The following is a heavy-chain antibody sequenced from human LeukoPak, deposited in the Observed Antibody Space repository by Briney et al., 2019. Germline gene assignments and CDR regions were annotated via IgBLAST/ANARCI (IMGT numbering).Heavy chain of an antibody. CDR2: IKQDGSEK. D-gene: IGHD2-2*01. J-gene: IGHJ4*02. CDR1: QFTFSNYW. V-gene: IGHV3-7*04. Sequence: PGGSLRLSCAVSQFTFSNYWMSWVRQAPGKGLEWVANIKQDGSEKYYVDSVKGRFTISRDNAKNSLYLQMNSLRAEDRAVYYCARDRCSSTSCFIDYWGQGTLVTVSS. CDR3: ARDRCSSTSCFIDY.